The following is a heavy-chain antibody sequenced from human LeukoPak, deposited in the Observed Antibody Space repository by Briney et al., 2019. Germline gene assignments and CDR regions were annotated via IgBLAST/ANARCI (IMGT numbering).Heavy chain of an antibody. Sequence: GGSLRLSCAASGFTFNDYAMHWVRQAPGKGLEWVAVISYDGSNKYYADSVKGRFTISRDNSKNTLYLQMNSLRAEDTAVYYCAKNTLDIGAFDIWGQGTMVTVSS. CDR1: GFTFNDYA. CDR2: ISYDGSNK. CDR3: AKNTLDIGAFDI. J-gene: IGHJ3*02. D-gene: IGHD2/OR15-2a*01. V-gene: IGHV3-30*04.